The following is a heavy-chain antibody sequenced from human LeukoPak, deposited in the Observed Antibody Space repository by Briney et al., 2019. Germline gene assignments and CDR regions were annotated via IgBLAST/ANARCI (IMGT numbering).Heavy chain of an antibody. V-gene: IGHV4-59*01. D-gene: IGHD5-18*01. CDR2: IYYSGST. J-gene: IGHJ4*02. CDR3: AREAMYSHGNNFDY. CDR1: GGSISSYY. Sequence: PSETLSLTCTVSGGSISSYYWSWIRQPPGKGLEWIGYIYYSGSTNYNPSLKSRVTISVDTSKNQFSLKLSSVTAADTAVYHCAREAMYSHGNNFDYWGQGTLVTVSS.